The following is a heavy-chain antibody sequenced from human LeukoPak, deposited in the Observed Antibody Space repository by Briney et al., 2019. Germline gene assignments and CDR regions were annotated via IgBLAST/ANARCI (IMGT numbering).Heavy chain of an antibody. CDR3: ARERYSSGWYDY. V-gene: IGHV4-59*01. Sequence: SETLSLTCTVSGGSISSYYWSWIRQPPGKGLEGIGYIYYSGSTNYNPSLKSRVTISVDTSKNQFSLKLSSVTAADTAVYYCARERYSSGWYDYWGQGTLVTVSS. CDR2: IYYSGST. J-gene: IGHJ4*02. CDR1: GGSISSYY. D-gene: IGHD6-19*01.